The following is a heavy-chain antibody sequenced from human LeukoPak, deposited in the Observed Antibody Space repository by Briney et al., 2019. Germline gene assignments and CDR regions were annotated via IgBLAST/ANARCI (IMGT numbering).Heavy chain of an antibody. Sequence: GGSLLLSCAASGFTFSSYWMSWVRPAPGKGLEWVANVKQDESEKYYADSVKGRFTISRDNAKNSLYLQLNSLRAEDTAVYYCARDLLHCSGDTCYYSDWGQGTLVTVSS. J-gene: IGHJ4*02. CDR2: VKQDESEK. V-gene: IGHV3-7*01. CDR3: ARDLLHCSGDTCYYSD. D-gene: IGHD2-15*01. CDR1: GFTFSSYW.